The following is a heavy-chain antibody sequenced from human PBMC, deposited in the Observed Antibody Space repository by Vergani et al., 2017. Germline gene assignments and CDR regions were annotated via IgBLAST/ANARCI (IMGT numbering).Heavy chain of an antibody. J-gene: IGHJ6*02. Sequence: QVQLVESGGGLVKPGGSLRLSCAASGFTFSDYYMSWIRQAPGKGLEWVSYISSSSSYTNYADSVKGRFTISRDNAKNSLYLQMNSLRAEDTAVYYCARERYEAYYYGMDVWGQGTTVTVSS. V-gene: IGHV3-11*05. CDR2: ISSSSSYT. D-gene: IGHD1-1*01. CDR3: ARERYEAYYYGMDV. CDR1: GFTFSDYY.